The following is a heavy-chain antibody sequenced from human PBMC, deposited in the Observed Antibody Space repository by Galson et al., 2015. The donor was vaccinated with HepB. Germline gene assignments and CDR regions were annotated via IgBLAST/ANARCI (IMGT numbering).Heavy chain of an antibody. CDR1: GFTFTSSA. V-gene: IGHV1-58*01. CDR2: IVVGSGNT. J-gene: IGHJ3*02. Sequence: SVKVSCKASGFTFTSSAVQWVRQARGQRLEWIGWIVVGSGNTNYAQKFQERVTITRDMSTSTAYMELSRLRSDDTAVYYCAREQGYDDAFDIWGQGTMVTVSS. D-gene: IGHD5-12*01. CDR3: AREQGYDDAFDI.